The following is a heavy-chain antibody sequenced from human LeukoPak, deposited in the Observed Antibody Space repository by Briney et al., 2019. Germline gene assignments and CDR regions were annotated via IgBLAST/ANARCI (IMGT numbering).Heavy chain of an antibody. CDR1: GGSFSGYY. D-gene: IGHD5-18*01. Sequence: SETLSLTCAVYGGSFSGYYWSWIRQPPGKGLEWIGEINHSGSTNYNPSLKSRVTISVDTSKNQFSLKLSSVTAADTAVHYCARGRPYRGYSYGYYYGMDVWGQGTTVTVSS. CDR2: INHSGST. J-gene: IGHJ6*02. V-gene: IGHV4-34*01. CDR3: ARGRPYRGYSYGYYYGMDV.